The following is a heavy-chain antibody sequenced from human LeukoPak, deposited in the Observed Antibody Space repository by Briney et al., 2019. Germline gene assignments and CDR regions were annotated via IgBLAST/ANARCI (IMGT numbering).Heavy chain of an antibody. J-gene: IGHJ4*02. V-gene: IGHV1-69*13. D-gene: IGHD5-18*01. CDR1: GGTFSSYA. CDR2: IIHIFGTA. CDR3: ARGGDTAMATSHY. Sequence: GASVKVSCKASGGTFSSYAISWVRQAPGQGLEWMGGIIHIFGTANYAQKFQGRVTITADESTSTAYMELSSLRSEDTAVYYCARGGDTAMATSHYWGQGTLVTVSS.